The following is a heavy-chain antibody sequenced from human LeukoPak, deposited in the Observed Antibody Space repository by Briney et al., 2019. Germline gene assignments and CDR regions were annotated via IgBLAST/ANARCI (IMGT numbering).Heavy chain of an antibody. D-gene: IGHD3-16*01. CDR3: ARAKRGSGFGYYYFDS. CDR2: RSYGVSA. CDR1: GGSISNYY. Sequence: SETLSLTCTVSGGSISNYYWSWIRQPPGKGLEWIGYRSYGVSANYNPSLKSRVTMSLDTSKNQFSLKLTSVTAADTAVYYCARAKRGSGFGYYYFDSWGQGTLVTVSS. J-gene: IGHJ4*02. V-gene: IGHV4-59*01.